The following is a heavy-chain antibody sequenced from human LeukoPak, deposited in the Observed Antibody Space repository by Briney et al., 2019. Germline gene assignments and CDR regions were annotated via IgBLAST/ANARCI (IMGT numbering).Heavy chain of an antibody. J-gene: IGHJ4*02. CDR1: GFTFSTYA. D-gene: IGHD1-26*01. V-gene: IGHV3-23*01. CDR3: AKEGGGSYYYFDY. CDR2: ISGSGGNT. Sequence: GGSLRLSCAASGFTFSTYAMSWVRQAPGKGLEWVSAISGSGGNTYYADSVKGRFTISRDNSKNTLYLQMNSLRAEDTAVYYCAKEGGGSYYYFDYWGQGTLVTVSS.